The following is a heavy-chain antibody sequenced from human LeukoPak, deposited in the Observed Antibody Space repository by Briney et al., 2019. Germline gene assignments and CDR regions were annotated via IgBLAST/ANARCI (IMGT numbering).Heavy chain of an antibody. D-gene: IGHD5-24*01. CDR2: INPRGST. J-gene: IGHJ4*02. CDR1: GGSFSGYY. CDR3: ARRRLGYYFDY. V-gene: IGHV4-34*01. Sequence: KPSGTLSLSCGVYGGSFSGYYWSWIRQPPGKGLEWIGEINPRGSTNYNPSLKSRVTLSADTSKNQFSLTLNSVTAADTAVYYCARRRLGYYFDYWGQGTLVTVSS.